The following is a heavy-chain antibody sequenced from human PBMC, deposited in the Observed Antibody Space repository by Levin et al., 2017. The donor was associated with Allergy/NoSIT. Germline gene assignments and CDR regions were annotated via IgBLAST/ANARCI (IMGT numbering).Heavy chain of an antibody. Sequence: GESLKISCAASGFTFSSYGMHWVRQAPGKGLEWVAVISYDGSNKYYADSVKGRFTISRDNSKNTLYLQMNSLRAEDTAVYYCAKDSPSKTSSGWLGDAFDIWGQGTMVTVSS. J-gene: IGHJ3*02. CDR2: ISYDGSNK. CDR1: GFTFSSYG. D-gene: IGHD6-19*01. CDR3: AKDSPSKTSSGWLGDAFDI. V-gene: IGHV3-30*18.